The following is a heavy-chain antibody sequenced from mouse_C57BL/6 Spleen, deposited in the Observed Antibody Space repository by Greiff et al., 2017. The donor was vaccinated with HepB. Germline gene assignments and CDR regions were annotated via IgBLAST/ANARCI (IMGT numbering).Heavy chain of an antibody. D-gene: IGHD2-5*01. CDR2: INYDGSST. CDR1: GFTFSDYY. Sequence: EVMLVESEGGLVQPGSSMKLSCTASGFTFSDYYMAWVRQVPEKGLEWVANINYDGSSTYYLDSLKSRFIISRDNAKNILYLQMSSLKSEDTATYYCARDRYYSNYGYFDVWGTGTTVTVSS. V-gene: IGHV5-16*01. J-gene: IGHJ1*03. CDR3: ARDRYYSNYGYFDV.